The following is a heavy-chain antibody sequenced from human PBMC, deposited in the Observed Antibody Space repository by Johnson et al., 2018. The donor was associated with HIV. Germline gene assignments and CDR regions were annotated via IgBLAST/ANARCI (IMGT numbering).Heavy chain of an antibody. CDR3: AKVREAAAGLDAFDI. V-gene: IGHV3-30-3*01. Sequence: QVQLVESGGGVVQPGKSLRLSCAASRFTLRAYTMHWVRQAPGKGLEWVAVISYDGSNKYYADSVKGRFTISRDSSKNTLFLQRNSLRAEDTAVCFCAKVREAAAGLDAFDIWGQGTMVTVSS. CDR2: ISYDGSNK. J-gene: IGHJ3*02. CDR1: RFTLRAYT. D-gene: IGHD6-13*01.